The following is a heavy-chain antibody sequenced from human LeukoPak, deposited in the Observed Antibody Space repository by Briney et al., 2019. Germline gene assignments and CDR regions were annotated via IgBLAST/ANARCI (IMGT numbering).Heavy chain of an antibody. V-gene: IGHV4-59*11. CDR1: GGSIGSHY. Sequence: SETLSLTCTVSGGSIGSHYWSWIRQPPGKGLEWIGYIYYSGSTNYNPSLKSRVTISVDTSKNQFSLKLSSVTAADTAVYYCASTMVRGVDPIALGAFDIWGQGTMVTVSS. J-gene: IGHJ3*02. D-gene: IGHD3-10*01. CDR3: ASTMVRGVDPIALGAFDI. CDR2: IYYSGST.